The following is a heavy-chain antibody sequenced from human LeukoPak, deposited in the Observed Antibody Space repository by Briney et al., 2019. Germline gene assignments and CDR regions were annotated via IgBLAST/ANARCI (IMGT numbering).Heavy chain of an antibody. CDR1: GGSISSSSYY. D-gene: IGHD3-22*01. CDR2: IYYSGST. V-gene: IGHV4-39*07. J-gene: IGHJ6*03. CDR3: AREGHYDSSGYYYYYYMDV. Sequence: PSETLSLTCTVSGGSISSSSYYWGWIRQPPGKGLEWIGSIYYSGSTYYNPSLKSRVTISVDTSKNQFSLKLSSVTAADTAVYYCAREGHYDSSGYYYYYYMDVWGKGTTVTISS.